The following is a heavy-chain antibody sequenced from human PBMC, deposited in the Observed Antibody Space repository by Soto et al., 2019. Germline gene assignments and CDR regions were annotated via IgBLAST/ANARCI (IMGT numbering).Heavy chain of an antibody. D-gene: IGHD3-3*01. CDR2: IYYSGST. CDR1: GGSISSHY. CDR3: ATGVRSGYLYYFDY. Sequence: PSETLSLTCTVSGGSISSHYWSWIRQPPGKGLEWIGYIYYSGSTNYNPSLKSRVTISVDTSKNQFSLKLSSVTAADTAVYYCATGVRSGYLYYFDYWGQGTLVTVSS. V-gene: IGHV4-59*08. J-gene: IGHJ4*02.